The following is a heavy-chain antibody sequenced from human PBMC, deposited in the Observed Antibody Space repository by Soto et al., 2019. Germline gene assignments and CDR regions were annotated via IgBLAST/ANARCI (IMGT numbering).Heavy chain of an antibody. CDR2: IFSNDEK. D-gene: IGHD3-10*01. CDR1: GFSLSNARMG. V-gene: IGHV2-26*01. CDR3: ARYAAKQFRVVWFGEPYMDV. Sequence: SGPTLVNPTETLTLTCTVSGFSLSNARMGVSWIRQPPGKALEWLAHIFSNDEKSYSTSLKSRLTISKDTSKSQVVLTMTNMDAVVTAAYKSARYAAKQFRVVWFGEPYMDVWGKGTTVTVSS. J-gene: IGHJ6*03.